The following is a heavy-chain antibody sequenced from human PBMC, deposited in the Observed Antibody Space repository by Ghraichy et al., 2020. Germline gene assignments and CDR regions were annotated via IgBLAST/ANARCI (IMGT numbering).Heavy chain of an antibody. D-gene: IGHD6-19*01. Sequence: SETLSLTCAVYGGSFSGYYWSWIRQPPGKGLEWIGEINHSGSTNYNPSLKSRVTISVDTSKNQFSLKLSSVTAADTAVYYCASSSAVAGTIPFGYWGQGTLVTVSS. CDR1: GGSFSGYY. CDR3: ASSSAVAGTIPFGY. J-gene: IGHJ4*02. V-gene: IGHV4-34*01. CDR2: INHSGST.